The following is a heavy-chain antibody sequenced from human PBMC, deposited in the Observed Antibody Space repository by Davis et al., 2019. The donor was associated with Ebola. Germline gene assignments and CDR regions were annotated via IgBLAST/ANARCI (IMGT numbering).Heavy chain of an antibody. CDR1: GGTFSSYA. CDR2: IIPILGIA. D-gene: IGHD3-22*01. Sequence: AASVKVSCKASGGTFSSYAISWVRQAPGQGLEWMGRIIPILGIANYAQKFQGRVTITADKSTSTAYMELSSLRSEDTAVYYCARGVTMIVVAYYFDYWGQGTLVTVSS. CDR3: ARGVTMIVVAYYFDY. V-gene: IGHV1-69*04. J-gene: IGHJ4*02.